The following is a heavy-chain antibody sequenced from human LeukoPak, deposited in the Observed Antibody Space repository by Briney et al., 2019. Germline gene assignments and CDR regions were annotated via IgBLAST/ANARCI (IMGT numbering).Heavy chain of an antibody. CDR1: GFTFSTYV. D-gene: IGHD5-24*01. CDR2: ISAGGGST. Sequence: GGSLRLSCAGSGFTFSTYVMSWVRQAPGKGLEWVSGISAGGGSTYYADSVKGRFTISRDNSKSTLFLQMNSLRAEDTAVYYCAKDPRVGSRVATPCHWGQGTLVTVSS. J-gene: IGHJ1*01. CDR3: AKDPRVGSRVATPCH. V-gene: IGHV3-23*01.